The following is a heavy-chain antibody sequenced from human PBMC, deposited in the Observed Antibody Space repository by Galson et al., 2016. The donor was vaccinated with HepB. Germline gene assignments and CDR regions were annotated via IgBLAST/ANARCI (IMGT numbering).Heavy chain of an antibody. CDR2: IYSTGSA. D-gene: IGHD6-6*01. V-gene: IGHV4-59*13. CDR3: VRVVAFCSTSSGSTDWFDP. J-gene: IGHJ5*02. CDR1: GASLSSDY. Sequence: SETLSLTCTVSGASLSSDYWSWIRQFPGKGLEYIGYIYSTGSAHYNPSLKSRVTMSVDTSENKLSLKLDSVTAADTAIYYCVRVVAFCSTSSGSTDWFDPWGQGTLVPVSS.